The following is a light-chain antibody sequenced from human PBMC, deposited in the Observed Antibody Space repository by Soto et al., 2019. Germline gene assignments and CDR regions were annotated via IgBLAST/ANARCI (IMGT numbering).Light chain of an antibody. V-gene: IGLV2-8*01. Sequence: ALTQPPSASGSPGQSVTISCTGTSSDIGAYIYVSWYQQHPGKAPKLMISEVSRRPSGVPERFSGSKSGNTASLTVSGLQADDEAHYYCSSYAGSNNFVFGTGTKVTV. CDR2: EVS. CDR3: SSYAGSNNFV. CDR1: SSDIGAYIY. J-gene: IGLJ1*01.